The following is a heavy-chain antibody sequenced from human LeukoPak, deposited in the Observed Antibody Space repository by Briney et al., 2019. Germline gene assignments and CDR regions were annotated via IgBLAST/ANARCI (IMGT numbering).Heavy chain of an antibody. CDR3: AREYSGTDRAFDI. CDR1: GGSISSYY. D-gene: IGHD1-26*01. J-gene: IGHJ3*02. V-gene: IGHV4-4*07. CDR2: IYATGST. Sequence: SETLSLTCTVSGGSISSYYWSWIRQPAGKGLEWIGRIYATGSTNYNPSLKRRVTMSVDTSKNQFSLKLTSVTAADTAVYYCAREYSGTDRAFDIWGQGTMVTVSS.